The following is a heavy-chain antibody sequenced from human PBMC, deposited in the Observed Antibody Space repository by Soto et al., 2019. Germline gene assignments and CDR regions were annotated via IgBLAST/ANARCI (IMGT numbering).Heavy chain of an antibody. CDR2: MNPNSGHT. D-gene: IGHD2-2*01. CDR1: GYTFTSHD. V-gene: IGHV1-8*01. Sequence: QVQLVQSGAERKKPGASVKVSCKASGYTFTSHDINWMRQTTGQGLEWMGWMNPNSGHTNYAQKFQGRVTMTRDTSISTAYMELTNLRSEDTAIYYCASDMSTNWGQGTLVTVSS. J-gene: IGHJ4*02. CDR3: ASDMSTN.